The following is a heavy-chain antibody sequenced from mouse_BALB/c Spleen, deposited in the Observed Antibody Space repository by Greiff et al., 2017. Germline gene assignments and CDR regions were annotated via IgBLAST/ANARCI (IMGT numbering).Heavy chain of an antibody. Sequence: EVKLMESGGGLVKPGGSLKLSCAASGFTFSDYYMYWVRQTPEKRLEWVATISDGGSYTYYPDSVKGRFTISRDNAKNNLYLQMSSLKSEDTAMYYCARDSTTVVASYYFDYWGQGTTLTVSS. CDR2: ISDGGSYT. V-gene: IGHV5-4*02. CDR3: ARDSTTVVASYYFDY. D-gene: IGHD1-1*01. J-gene: IGHJ2*01. CDR1: GFTFSDYY.